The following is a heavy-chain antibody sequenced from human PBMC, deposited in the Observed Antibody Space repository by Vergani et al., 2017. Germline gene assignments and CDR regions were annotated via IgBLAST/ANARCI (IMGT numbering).Heavy chain of an antibody. J-gene: IGHJ3*02. CDR2: ISYDGSNK. Sequence: QVQLVESGGGVVQPGRSLRLSCAASGFTFSSYGMHWVRQAPGKGLEWVAVISYDGSNKYYADSVKGRFTISRDNSKNTLYLQMNSLRAEDTAVYYCAKDRTIVVVTAAMGFFDMGSEATIVTVSS. D-gene: IGHD2-2*01. V-gene: IGHV3-30*18. CDR3: AKDRTIVVVTAAMGFFDM. CDR1: GFTFSSYG.